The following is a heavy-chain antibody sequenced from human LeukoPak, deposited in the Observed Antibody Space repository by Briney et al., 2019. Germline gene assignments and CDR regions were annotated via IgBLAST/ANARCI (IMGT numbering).Heavy chain of an antibody. J-gene: IGHJ4*02. Sequence: SETLSLTCTVSGGSISSGSYYGSWIRQPAGKGLEWIGRIYTSGSTNYNPSLKSRVTISVDTSKNQFSLKLSSVTAADTAVYYCARDAGWYSYYFDYWGQGTLVTVSS. CDR3: ARDAGWYSYYFDY. CDR1: GGSISSGSYY. D-gene: IGHD2-15*01. V-gene: IGHV4-61*02. CDR2: IYTSGST.